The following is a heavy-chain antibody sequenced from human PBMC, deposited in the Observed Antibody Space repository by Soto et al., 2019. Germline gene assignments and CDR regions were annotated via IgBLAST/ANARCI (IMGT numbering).Heavy chain of an antibody. J-gene: IGHJ3*02. CDR2: INAYNCNT. D-gene: IGHD3-10*01. V-gene: IGHV1-18*01. CDR3: ARGGLSYGTFDI. Sequence: ASVKVSCKASGYAFTSYCISWVRQAPGQRHEWMGWINAYNCNTNYAQKLQGRVTMTTDTSKSTVYMELRSLRSDDTAVYYCARGGLSYGTFDIWGQGTMVTASS. CDR1: GYAFTSYC.